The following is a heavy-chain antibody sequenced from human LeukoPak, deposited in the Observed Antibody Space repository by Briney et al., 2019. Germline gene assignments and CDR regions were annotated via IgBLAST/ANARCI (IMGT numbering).Heavy chain of an antibody. J-gene: IGHJ4*02. Sequence: TSETLSLTCTVSGGSISSGSYYWSWIRQPAGKGLEWIGRIYTSGSTNYNPSLKSRVTISVDTSKDQFSLKLSSVTAADTAVYYCARESGLPANPNLIDYWGQGTLVTVSS. D-gene: IGHD2-2*01. CDR2: IYTSGST. CDR1: GGSISSGSYY. V-gene: IGHV4-61*02. CDR3: ARESGLPANPNLIDY.